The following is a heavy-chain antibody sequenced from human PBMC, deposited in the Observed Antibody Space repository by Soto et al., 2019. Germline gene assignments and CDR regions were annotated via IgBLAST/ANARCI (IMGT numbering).Heavy chain of an antibody. CDR1: GFTLSNYA. Sequence: QVQLVESGGGVVQPGRSLKLSCVASGFTLSNYALHWVRQAPGKGPEWMAFISNDGSNKLYADCVKGRFTISRDNSKNTLYLEMNSLRPEDTAVFYCARAGGGYLDYWGQGTLVTVSS. V-gene: IGHV3-30*04. J-gene: IGHJ4*02. CDR2: ISNDGSNK. D-gene: IGHD3-22*01. CDR3: ARAGGGYLDY.